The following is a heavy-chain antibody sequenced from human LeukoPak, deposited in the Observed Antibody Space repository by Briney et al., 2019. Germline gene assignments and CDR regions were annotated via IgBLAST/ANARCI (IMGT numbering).Heavy chain of an antibody. V-gene: IGHV3-74*01. Sequence: GGPLSLSCAASRLAFRAFKMLCVGHAPRKALVCLSRIQGDGSNTNYADSVKGRFSISRDNAKNTVYLQMNSLRAEDTGIYYCARGTSAGGPISPFDFWGQGTVVTVSS. D-gene: IGHD6-13*01. CDR2: IQGDGSNT. CDR1: RLAFRAFK. CDR3: ARGTSAGGPISPFDF. J-gene: IGHJ4*02.